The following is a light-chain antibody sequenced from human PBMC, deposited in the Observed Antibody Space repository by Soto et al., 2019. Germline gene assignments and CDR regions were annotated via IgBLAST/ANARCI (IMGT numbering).Light chain of an antibody. J-gene: IGLJ1*01. V-gene: IGLV2-14*01. CDR3: SSYTSSSPYV. CDR2: DVS. CDR1: SSDVGGYNY. Sequence: QRVLTRPASVTGVDRECRSITCTKTSSDVGGYNYVSWYQQHPGKAPKLMIYDVSNRPSGVSNRFSGSKSGNTASLTISGLQAEDEADYYCSSYTSSSPYVFGTGTKVTVL.